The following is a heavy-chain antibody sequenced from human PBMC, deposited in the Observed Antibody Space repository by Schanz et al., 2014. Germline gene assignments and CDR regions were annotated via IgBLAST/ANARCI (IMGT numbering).Heavy chain of an antibody. CDR1: GFTFSSYA. Sequence: EVQLVESGGGLVKPGGSLRLSCAASGFTFSSYAMSWVRQAPGKGLEWVSSISHSGGSKYYADSVEGRFTISRDNSRNTLYLQMNSLKTEDTAMYYCARRASCSRIGCPFDSWGQGTLVTVSS. V-gene: IGHV3-23*04. CDR3: ARRASCSRIGCPFDS. CDR2: ISHSGGSK. D-gene: IGHD2-2*01. J-gene: IGHJ4*02.